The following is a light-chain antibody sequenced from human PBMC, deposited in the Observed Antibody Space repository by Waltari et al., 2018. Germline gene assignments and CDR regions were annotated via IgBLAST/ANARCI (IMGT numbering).Light chain of an antibody. J-gene: IGLJ3*02. CDR2: DVR. CDR1: NSDIGTYDY. CDR3: SSYTSSSTWV. V-gene: IGLV2-14*03. Sequence: HSALTQSASVSGSPGQSITISCTGTNSDIGTYDYVSWFQQLPGKAPKLIIYDVRNRPLGISNRFSGSKSGITAALSISGLLAEDDAYYYCSSYTSSSTWVFGGGTKLTVL.